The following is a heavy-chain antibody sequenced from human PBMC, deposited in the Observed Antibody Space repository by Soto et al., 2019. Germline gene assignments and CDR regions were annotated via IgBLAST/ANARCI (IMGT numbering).Heavy chain of an antibody. V-gene: IGHV4-30-2*01. Sequence: QLQLQESGSGLVKPSQTLSLTCAVSGGSISSGGYSWSWIRQPPGKGLEWIGYIYHSGSTYYNPALKSRVTIPVDRSKNQFSRKLSSVTAADTAVYYCARAGGLGAVAADYWGQGTLVTVSS. CDR2: IYHSGST. D-gene: IGHD6-19*01. J-gene: IGHJ4*02. CDR3: ARAGGLGAVAADY. CDR1: GGSISSGGYS.